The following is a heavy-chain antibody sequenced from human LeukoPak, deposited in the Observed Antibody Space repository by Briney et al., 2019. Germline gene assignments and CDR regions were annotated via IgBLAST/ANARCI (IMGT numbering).Heavy chain of an antibody. V-gene: IGHV1-46*01. Sequence: GASVKVSCKASGYTFTNYGVSWVRQAPGQGLEWMGIINPSGGSTSYAQKFQGRVTMTRDTSTSTVYMELSSLRSEDTAVYYCATYDYYDSSGYSGTLWGQGTLVTVSS. CDR3: ATYDYYDSSGYSGTL. J-gene: IGHJ4*02. CDR2: INPSGGST. D-gene: IGHD3-22*01. CDR1: GYTFTNYG.